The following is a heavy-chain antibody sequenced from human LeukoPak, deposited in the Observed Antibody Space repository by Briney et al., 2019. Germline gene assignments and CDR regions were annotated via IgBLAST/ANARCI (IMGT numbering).Heavy chain of an antibody. CDR3: ARLTGYYARFDP. CDR1: GGSISSYY. Sequence: SETLSLTCTVSGGSISSYYWSWIRQPPGKGLEWIGYIYYSGSTNYNPSLKSRVTISVDTSKNQSSLKLSSVTAADTAVYYCARLTGYYARFDPWGQGTLVTVSS. CDR2: IYYSGST. V-gene: IGHV4-59*08. J-gene: IGHJ5*02. D-gene: IGHD3-9*01.